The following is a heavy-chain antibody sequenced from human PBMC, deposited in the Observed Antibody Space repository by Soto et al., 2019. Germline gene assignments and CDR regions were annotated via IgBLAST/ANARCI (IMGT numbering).Heavy chain of an antibody. CDR1: GFTFSMYW. CDR3: GRLIGRYYFDS. Sequence: SGESLKISCVVSGFTFSMYWMHWVRQVPGQSPFWVSRISDDGTTTNYADSVSGRFTISRDNSKNTLNLQMNSLRAEDTAIYYCGRLIGRYYFDSWGQGVQVTVSS. CDR2: ISDDGTTT. J-gene: IGHJ4*02. V-gene: IGHV3-74*01. D-gene: IGHD3-10*01.